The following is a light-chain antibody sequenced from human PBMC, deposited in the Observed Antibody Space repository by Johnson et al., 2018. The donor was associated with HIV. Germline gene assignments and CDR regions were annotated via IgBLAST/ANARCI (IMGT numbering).Light chain of an antibody. Sequence: HSVLTQPPSVSAAPGQKVTISCSGSSSNIGYHYVSWYQQLPGTAPKLLIYENNKRPSGIPDRFSGSKSGTSATLGITGLQTGDEADYYCGTWDSSMSAGYYVFGTGTKVTVL. CDR1: SSNIGYHY. CDR2: ENN. CDR3: GTWDSSMSAGYYV. J-gene: IGLJ1*01. V-gene: IGLV1-51*02.